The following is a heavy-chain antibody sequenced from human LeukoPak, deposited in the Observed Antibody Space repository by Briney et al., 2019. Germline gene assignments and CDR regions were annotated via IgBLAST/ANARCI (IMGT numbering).Heavy chain of an antibody. V-gene: IGHV3-9*03. D-gene: IGHD4/OR15-4a*01. CDR2: ISWNSGSI. CDR3: AKGDYGSPDAFDI. Sequence: GGSLRLSCAASGFTFDDYAMHWVRQAPGKGLEWVSGISWNSGSIGYADSVKGRFTISRDNAKNSPYLQMNSLRAEDMALYYCAKGDYGSPDAFDIWGQGTMVTVSS. CDR1: GFTFDDYA. J-gene: IGHJ3*02.